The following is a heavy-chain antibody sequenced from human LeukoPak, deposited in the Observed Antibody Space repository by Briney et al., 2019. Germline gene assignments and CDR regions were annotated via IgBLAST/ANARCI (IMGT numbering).Heavy chain of an antibody. CDR3: ARRAVAEWYFDL. J-gene: IGHJ2*01. Sequence: SETLSLTCTVSGGSISSSGYYWDWIRQPPGKGLEWIGNIYYGGSTYYNPSLKSRVTVSVDTSKNQFSLNLSSVTAADTAVYYCARRAVAEWYFDLWGRGTLVTVSS. CDR1: GGSISSSGYY. D-gene: IGHD6-19*01. V-gene: IGHV4-39*07. CDR2: IYYGGST.